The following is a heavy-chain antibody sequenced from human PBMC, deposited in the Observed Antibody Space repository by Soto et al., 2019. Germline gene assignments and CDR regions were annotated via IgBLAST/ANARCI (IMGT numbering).Heavy chain of an antibody. Sequence: EVQLVESGGGLVQPGGSLRLSCAASGFTFHEYAMHWVRQAPGKGLEWVSGISSDGDTIAYADSVQSRFTVFRDNAKNSLYLEMKSLRAEDTALYYCTNGGYDLIYYFGMDVWGQGTTVTVSS. CDR2: ISSDGDTI. V-gene: IGHV3-9*01. CDR1: GFTFHEYA. CDR3: TNGGYDLIYYFGMDV. J-gene: IGHJ6*02. D-gene: IGHD5-12*01.